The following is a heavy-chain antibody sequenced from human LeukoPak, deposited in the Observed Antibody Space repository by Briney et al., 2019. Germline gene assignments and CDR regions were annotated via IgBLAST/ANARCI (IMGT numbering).Heavy chain of an antibody. J-gene: IGHJ5*02. CDR3: ARELGRWFDP. CDR2: INHSGST. CDR1: GGSFSGYY. V-gene: IGHV4-34*01. Sequence: PSETLSLTCAVYGGSFSGYYWSWIRQPPGKGLEWIGEINHSGSTNYNPSLKSRVTISVDTSKNQFSLKLSSVTAADTAVYYCARELGRWFDPWGQGTLVTVSS. D-gene: IGHD7-27*01.